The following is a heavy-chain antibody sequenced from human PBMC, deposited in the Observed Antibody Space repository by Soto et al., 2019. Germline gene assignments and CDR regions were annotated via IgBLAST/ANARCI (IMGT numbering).Heavy chain of an antibody. CDR2: ISYDGSNK. Sequence: SLRLSCAASGFTFSSYAMHWVRQAPGKGLEWVAVISYDGSNKYYADSVKGRFTISRDNSKNTLYLQMNSLRAEDTAVYYCARESYWGQGTLVTVSS. V-gene: IGHV3-30-3*01. CDR3: ARESY. J-gene: IGHJ4*02. CDR1: GFTFSSYA.